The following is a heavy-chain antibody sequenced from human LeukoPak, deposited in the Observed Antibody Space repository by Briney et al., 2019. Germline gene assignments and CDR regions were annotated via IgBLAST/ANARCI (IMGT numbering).Heavy chain of an antibody. J-gene: IGHJ3*02. D-gene: IGHD1-14*01. CDR1: GFTFSSYG. CDR2: ISYDGSNK. Sequence: PGRSLRLSCAASGFTFSSYGMHWVRQAPGKGLEWVAVISYDGSNKYYADSAKRRFTISRDNSKNTLYLQMNSLRAEDTAVYYCAKDHNTNDAFDIWGQGTMVTVSS. CDR3: AKDHNTNDAFDI. V-gene: IGHV3-30*18.